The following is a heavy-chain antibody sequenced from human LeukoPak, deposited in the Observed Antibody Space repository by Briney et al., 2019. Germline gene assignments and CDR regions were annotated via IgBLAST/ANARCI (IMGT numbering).Heavy chain of an antibody. CDR3: ARTLLSSGGRPIDY. D-gene: IGHD2-15*01. J-gene: IGHJ4*02. Sequence: PSETLSLTSIVSGGSISSYYWSSVRQPAGEGLEWSGRIYTSGNTNYNPSLKSRVTMSVDTSRNQFSLKLSSVTAADTAVYYCARTLLSSGGRPIDYWGQGTLVTVSS. CDR1: GGSISSYY. CDR2: IYTSGNT. V-gene: IGHV4-4*07.